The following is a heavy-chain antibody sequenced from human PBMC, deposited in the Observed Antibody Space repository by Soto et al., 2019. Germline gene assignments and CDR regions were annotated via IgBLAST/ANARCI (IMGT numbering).Heavy chain of an antibody. CDR2: IYYSGST. CDR3: ARDRDILVVSPDKRRHFFHYGLDV. J-gene: IGHJ6*02. Sequence: EPLSLTCAVSGGSVRSGGYYWSWIRQHPGKGLEWIGYIYYSGSTYYNPSLKSRVTMSVDTSKKQFSLNLYSVTAADTAVYFCARDRDILVVSPDKRRHFFHYGLDVWGQGTTVTVSS. V-gene: IGHV4-61*08. CDR1: GGSVRSGGYY. D-gene: IGHD2-2*01.